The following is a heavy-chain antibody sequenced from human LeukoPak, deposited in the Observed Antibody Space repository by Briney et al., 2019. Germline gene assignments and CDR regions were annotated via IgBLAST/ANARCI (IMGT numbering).Heavy chain of an antibody. CDR1: GGSFSGHY. Sequence: SETLSLTCAVYGGSFSGHYWSWIRQPPGKGLEWIGEINRSGTINYNPSLKSRDTISVDTSKNQFSLKLSSVTAADTAVYYCARQGNFDWLLPNYYYYGMDVWGQGTTVTVSS. CDR3: ARQGNFDWLLPNYYYYGMDV. CDR2: INRSGTI. J-gene: IGHJ6*02. D-gene: IGHD3-9*01. V-gene: IGHV4-34*01.